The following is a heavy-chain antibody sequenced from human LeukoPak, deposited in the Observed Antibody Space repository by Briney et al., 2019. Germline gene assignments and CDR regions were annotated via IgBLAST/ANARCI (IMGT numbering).Heavy chain of an antibody. V-gene: IGHV1-46*01. J-gene: IGHJ5*02. D-gene: IGHD6-6*01. CDR3: ARDFSSSSPSGWFDP. Sequence: ASVKVSCKASGYTFTSYYMHWVRQAPGQGLEWMGIINPSGGSTSYAQKFQGRVTMTRDLSTSTVYMELSSLRSEDTAVYYCARDFSSSSPSGWFDPWGQGTLVTVSS. CDR2: INPSGGST. CDR1: GYTFTSYY.